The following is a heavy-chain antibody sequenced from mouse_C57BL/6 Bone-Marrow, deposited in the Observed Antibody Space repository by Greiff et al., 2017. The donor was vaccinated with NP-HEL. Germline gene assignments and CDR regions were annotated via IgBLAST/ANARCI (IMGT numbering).Heavy chain of an antibody. CDR3: ARYYYGSSSFDY. Sequence: LVESGAELVKPGASVKLSCKASGYTFTSYLMHWVKQRPGRGLEWIGRIDPNSGGTKYNEKFKSKATLTVDKPSSTAYMQLNSLTSEDSAVYYCARYYYGSSSFDYWGQGTTLTVSS. V-gene: IGHV1-72*01. D-gene: IGHD1-1*01. J-gene: IGHJ2*01. CDR1: GYTFTSYL. CDR2: IDPNSGGT.